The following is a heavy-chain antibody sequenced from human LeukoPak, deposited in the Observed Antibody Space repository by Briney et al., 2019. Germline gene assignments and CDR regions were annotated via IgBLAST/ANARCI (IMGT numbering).Heavy chain of an antibody. Sequence: GGSLRLSCAASGFTFSRYSMNWVRQAPGKGLEWVSSISDSGTYIYYADSVKGRFTISRDNAKNSLYLQMNSLRAEDTAVYYCARGGIAAAGTSHNWGQGTLVTVSS. J-gene: IGHJ4*02. CDR2: ISDSGTYI. CDR3: ARGGIAAAGTSHN. V-gene: IGHV3-21*01. CDR1: GFTFSRYS. D-gene: IGHD6-13*01.